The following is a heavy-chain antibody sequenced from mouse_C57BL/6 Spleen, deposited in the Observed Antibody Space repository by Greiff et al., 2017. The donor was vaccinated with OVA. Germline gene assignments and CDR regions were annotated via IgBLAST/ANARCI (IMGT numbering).Heavy chain of an antibody. CDR3: ARSPSYDYDDGFAY. V-gene: IGHV1-50*01. Sequence: QVQLQQPGAELVKPGASVKLSCKASGYTFTSYWMQWVKQRPGQGLEWIGEIDPSDSYTNYNQKFKGKATLTVDTSSSTAYMQLISLTSEDSAVYYCARSPSYDYDDGFAYWGQGTLVTVSA. D-gene: IGHD2-4*01. J-gene: IGHJ3*01. CDR2: IDPSDSYT. CDR1: GYTFTSYW.